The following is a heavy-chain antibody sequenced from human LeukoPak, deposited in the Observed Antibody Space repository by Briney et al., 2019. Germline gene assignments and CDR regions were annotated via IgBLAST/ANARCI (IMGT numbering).Heavy chain of an antibody. V-gene: IGHV4-39*01. CDR1: GGSISSSSYY. Sequence: SETLSLTCTVSGGSISSSSYYWGWIRQPPGTGLEWIGCIYYSGSTYYNPSLKSRVTISVDTSKNQFSLKLSSVTAADTAVYYCARGTYYYDSSGYYPIDYWGQGTLVTVSS. D-gene: IGHD3-22*01. J-gene: IGHJ4*02. CDR2: IYYSGST. CDR3: ARGTYYYDSSGYYPIDY.